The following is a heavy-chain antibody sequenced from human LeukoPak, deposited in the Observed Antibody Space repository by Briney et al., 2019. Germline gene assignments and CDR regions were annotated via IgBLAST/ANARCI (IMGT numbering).Heavy chain of an antibody. Sequence: GGSLILSCAASGFIFSSYEMNWVRQAPGKGLEWISYTTSSGRTMYYADSVKGRLTISRDKSTNSLYLQMNSLRVEDTAVYYCARDLYTAISGGAFDIWGQGTMVTVSS. J-gene: IGHJ3*02. CDR3: ARDLYTAISGGAFDI. CDR2: TTSSGRTM. V-gene: IGHV3-48*03. D-gene: IGHD5-18*01. CDR1: GFIFSSYE.